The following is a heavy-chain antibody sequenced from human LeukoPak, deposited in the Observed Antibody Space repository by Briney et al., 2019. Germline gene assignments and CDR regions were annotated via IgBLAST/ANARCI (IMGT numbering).Heavy chain of an antibody. D-gene: IGHD1-7*01. CDR1: GGSISSGGYY. CDR3: ARDNGHRLELPVY. J-gene: IGHJ4*02. V-gene: IGHV4-30-2*01. Sequence: SETLSLTCTVSGGSISSGGYYWSWIRQPPGEGLEWIGYIYHSGSTYYNPSLKSRVTISVDRSKNQFSLKLSSVTAADTAVYYCARDNGHRLELPVYWGQGTLVTVSS. CDR2: IYHSGST.